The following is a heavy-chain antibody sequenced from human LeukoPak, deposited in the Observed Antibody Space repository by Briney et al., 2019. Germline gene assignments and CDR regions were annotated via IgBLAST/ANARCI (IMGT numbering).Heavy chain of an antibody. D-gene: IGHD3-9*01. V-gene: IGHV3-23*01. CDR1: GFTFSSYA. CDR2: ISGSGGST. J-gene: IGHJ4*02. Sequence: GGSLRLSCAASGFTFSSYAMSWVRQAPGKGLEWVSAISGSGGSTYYADSVKGRFTISRDNSKNTLYLQMNSLRAEDTAVYYCAKDFFILRYFDWLSSYFDYWGQGTLVTVSS. CDR3: AKDFFILRYFDWLSSYFDY.